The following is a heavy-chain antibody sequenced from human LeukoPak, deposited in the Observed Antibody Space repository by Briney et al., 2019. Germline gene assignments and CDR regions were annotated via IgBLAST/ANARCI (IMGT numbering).Heavy chain of an antibody. J-gene: IGHJ4*02. D-gene: IGHD3-22*01. CDR1: GFTFSRYG. CDR2: ISSGGGST. V-gene: IGHV3-23*01. Sequence: GGSLRLSCAVSGFTFSRYGMSWVRQAPGTALEWVSGISSGGGSTYYADSVKGRFTISRDNSKNTLSLQMSSLRAEDTAVYYCVKSGYNYDSDAYAFIDYWGQGTLVTVSS. CDR3: VKSGYNYDSDAYAFIDY.